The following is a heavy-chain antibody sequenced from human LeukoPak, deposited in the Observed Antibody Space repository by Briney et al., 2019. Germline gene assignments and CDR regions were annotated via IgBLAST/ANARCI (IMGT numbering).Heavy chain of an antibody. CDR1: GFTFDDYA. D-gene: IGHD5-24*01. V-gene: IGHV3-43*02. CDR3: AKDMVEMATIKGFDY. J-gene: IGHJ4*02. Sequence: PGGSLRLSCAASGFTFDDYAMHWVRQAPGKGLEWVSLISGDGGSTYYADSVKGRFTISRDNSKNSLYLQMNSLRTEDTALYYCAKDMVEMATIKGFDYWGQGTLVTVSS. CDR2: ISGDGGST.